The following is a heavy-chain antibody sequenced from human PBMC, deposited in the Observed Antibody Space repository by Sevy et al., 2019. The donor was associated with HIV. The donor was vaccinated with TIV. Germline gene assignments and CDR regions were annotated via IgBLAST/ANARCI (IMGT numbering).Heavy chain of an antibody. CDR2: IRYDGSNK. D-gene: IGHD2-2*02. Sequence: GGSLRLSCAASGFTFSSYGMHWVRQAPGKGLEWVAFIRYDGSNKYYADSVKGRFTISRDNSKNTLYLQMNSLRAEDTAVYYCAKEGYCSSTSCYIGRIYYYYYMDAWGKETTVTVSS. CDR3: AKEGYCSSTSCYIGRIYYYYYMDA. CDR1: GFTFSSYG. V-gene: IGHV3-30*02. J-gene: IGHJ6*03.